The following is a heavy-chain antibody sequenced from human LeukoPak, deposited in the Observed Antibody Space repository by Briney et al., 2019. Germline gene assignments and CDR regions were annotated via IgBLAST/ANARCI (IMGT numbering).Heavy chain of an antibody. CDR1: GGSISNYY. CDR3: ASPRLGGVWWLGEEEQNWFDP. CDR2: IYYSGST. D-gene: IGHD3-10*01. V-gene: IGHV4-59*08. Sequence: PSETLSLTCTVSGGSISNYYWSWIRQSPVKGLEWIGFIYYSGSTNYNPSLKSRVTISVDTSKNQFSLKLSSVTAADTAVYYCASPRLGGVWWLGEEEQNWFDPWGQGTLVTVSS. J-gene: IGHJ5*02.